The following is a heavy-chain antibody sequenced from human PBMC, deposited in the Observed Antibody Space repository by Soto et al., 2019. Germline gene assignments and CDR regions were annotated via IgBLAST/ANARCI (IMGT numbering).Heavy chain of an antibody. CDR3: ARGRTVSSIGPLLV. D-gene: IGHD1-1*01. CDR2: VSPNSGNT. V-gene: IGHV1-18*01. Sequence: QIQLVQSGAEVKKPGASVKVSCKASGYNFFDYGVSWVRQAPGQGPEWMGWVSPNSGNTDYARKVQRRVTMTTDTSTRTAYMELRGLRSDDTAVYYCARGRTVSSIGPLLVWGQGTLVSVSS. CDR1: GYNFFDYG. J-gene: IGHJ1*01.